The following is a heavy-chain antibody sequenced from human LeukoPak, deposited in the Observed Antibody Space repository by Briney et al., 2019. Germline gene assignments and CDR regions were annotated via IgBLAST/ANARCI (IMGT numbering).Heavy chain of an antibody. CDR1: XXXFTSXX. CDR2: XYLGDSNI. Sequence: GESLKISCQXSXXXFTSXXIGWVRQXXXXXXXXXXIXYLGDSNIRYNPSFQGQVTISADRSISTAYLQWSSLKAADTAIYYCARAHTLDRTTKYYFDYWGQGTLVTVSS. V-gene: IGHV5-51*01. D-gene: IGHD1-14*01. CDR3: ARAHTLDRTTKYYFDY. J-gene: IGHJ4*02.